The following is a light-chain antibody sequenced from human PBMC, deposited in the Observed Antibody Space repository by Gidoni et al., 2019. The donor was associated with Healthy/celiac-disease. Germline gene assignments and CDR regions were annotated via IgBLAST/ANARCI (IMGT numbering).Light chain of an antibody. V-gene: IGKV3-20*01. CDR1: QSVSSSY. J-gene: IGKJ1*01. CDR3: QQYGSSPRT. Sequence: IVLTQPPGTLSLSPGERATLPCRASQSVSSSYLAWYQQKPGQAPRLLIYGASSRATGIPDRFSGSGSGTDFTLTISRLEPEDVAVYYCQQYGSSPRTFGQGTKVEIK. CDR2: GAS.